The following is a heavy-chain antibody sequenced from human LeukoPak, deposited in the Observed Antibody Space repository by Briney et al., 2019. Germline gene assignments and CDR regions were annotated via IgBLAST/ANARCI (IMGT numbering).Heavy chain of an antibody. Sequence: GGSLRLSCAVSGFNFRDHWMDWVRQAPGKGLEWVGHIKNDGSETYYLDSLKGRFSISRGNTNNALYLQMNSLRVEDTAVYYCAKNNGWFHLAQWGQGALVIVSS. CDR1: GFNFRDHW. J-gene: IGHJ4*02. CDR3: AKNNGWFHLAQ. CDR2: IKNDGSET. D-gene: IGHD6-19*01. V-gene: IGHV3-7*03.